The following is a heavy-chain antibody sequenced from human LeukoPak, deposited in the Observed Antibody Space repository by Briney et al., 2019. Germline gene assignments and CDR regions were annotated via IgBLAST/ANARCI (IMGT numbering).Heavy chain of an antibody. CDR3: ARDPAYYDSSGYSNFDY. D-gene: IGHD3-22*01. J-gene: IGHJ4*02. CDR1: GFTFSSYT. Sequence: PGGSLRLSCAASGFTFSSYTMNWVRQAPGKGLEWVSSITSSSSYIYYADSVMGRFTISRDNANNSLYLQMNSLRAEDTAVYYCARDPAYYDSSGYSNFDYWGQGTLVTVSS. V-gene: IGHV3-21*01. CDR2: ITSSSSYI.